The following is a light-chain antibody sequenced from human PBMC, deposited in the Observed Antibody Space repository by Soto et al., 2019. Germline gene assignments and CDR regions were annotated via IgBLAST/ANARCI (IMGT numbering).Light chain of an antibody. CDR1: QDISNY. V-gene: IGKV1-33*01. Sequence: DIQMTQSPSSLSASVGDRVTITCQASQDISNYLNWYQQKPGKAPKLLIYDASNLETGVLSRFSGSGSGTDFTFTISSLQPEDIATYYCQQYDNLSWTFGQGTKVEIK. CDR2: DAS. J-gene: IGKJ1*01. CDR3: QQYDNLSWT.